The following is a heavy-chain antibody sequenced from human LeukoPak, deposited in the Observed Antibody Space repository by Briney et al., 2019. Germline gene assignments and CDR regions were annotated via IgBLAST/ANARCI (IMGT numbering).Heavy chain of an antibody. CDR1: GFTVSTYS. CDR2: ISGSSIYI. V-gene: IGHV3-21*01. Sequence: GGSLRRSGAASGFTVSTYSINWLGQAPGKGLEWVSSISGSSIYIYYADSVKGRFTISRDNAKNSLFLQMNSLRAEDTAVYYCAMGDTFDIWGQGTMVTVSS. J-gene: IGHJ3*02. CDR3: AMGDTFDI.